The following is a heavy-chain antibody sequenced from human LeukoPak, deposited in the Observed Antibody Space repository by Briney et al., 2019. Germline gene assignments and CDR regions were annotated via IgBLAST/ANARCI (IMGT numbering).Heavy chain of an antibody. Sequence: PGRSLRLSCAASGFTFSSYGMHWVRQAPGKGLEWVAFIRYDGSNKYYADSVKGRFTIFRDNSKNTLYLQMNSLRAEDTAVYYCAKAHVVVVAACDYWGQGTLVTVSS. V-gene: IGHV3-30*02. CDR2: IRYDGSNK. CDR1: GFTFSSYG. D-gene: IGHD2-15*01. J-gene: IGHJ4*02. CDR3: AKAHVVVVAACDY.